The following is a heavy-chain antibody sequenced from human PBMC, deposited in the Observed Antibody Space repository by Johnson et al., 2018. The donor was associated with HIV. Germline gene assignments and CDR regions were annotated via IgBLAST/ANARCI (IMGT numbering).Heavy chain of an antibody. CDR3: ARGDGSGSAWACAI. CDR2: IKQDGSEK. J-gene: IGHJ3*02. D-gene: IGHD3-10*01. CDR1: IFTFSRYW. V-gene: IGHV3-7*03. Sequence: VQLVESGGGLVQPGGSLRLSCGASIFTFSRYWMSWVRQAPGKGLEWVANIKQDGSEKHYVDSVKGRFTISRDNAKNSLYLQMNSVRDEDTALYHCARGDGSGSAWACAIWGQGTMVTVSS.